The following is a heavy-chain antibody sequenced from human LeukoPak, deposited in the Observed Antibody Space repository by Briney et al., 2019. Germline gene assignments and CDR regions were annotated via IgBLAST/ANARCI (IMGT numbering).Heavy chain of an antibody. CDR2: IDWDDDK. V-gene: IGHV2-70*20. D-gene: IGHD3-22*01. Sequence: ESGPTLVNPTQTLTLTCTFSGFSLSTSGMCVSWVRQPPGKALEWLALIDWDDDKYYSTSLKTRLTISKDISKNQVVLTMTNMDPVDTATYYCARTTNYDSSGYYYFDYWGQGTLVTVSS. CDR1: GFSLSTSGMC. CDR3: ARTTNYDSSGYYYFDY. J-gene: IGHJ4*02.